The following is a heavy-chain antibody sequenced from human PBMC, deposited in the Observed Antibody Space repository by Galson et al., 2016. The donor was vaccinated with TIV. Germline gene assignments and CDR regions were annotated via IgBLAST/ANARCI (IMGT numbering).Heavy chain of an antibody. CDR1: GYSFAPYW. Sequence: QSGAEVKKPGESLKISCEASGYSFAPYWIAWVRQKPGKGLEWMGIVYPDDSDTTYNPSFQGQVTFSADKSINTAFLQWSSLEASDTAMYYCARRGPRYGKFDYWGQGTPVTVSS. CDR2: VYPDDSDT. CDR3: ARRGPRYGKFDY. V-gene: IGHV5-51*01. D-gene: IGHD4-17*01. J-gene: IGHJ4*02.